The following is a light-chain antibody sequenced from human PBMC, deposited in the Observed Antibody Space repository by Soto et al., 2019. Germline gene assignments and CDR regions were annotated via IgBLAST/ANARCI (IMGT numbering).Light chain of an antibody. CDR2: GAS. CDR3: QQRSKLIT. J-gene: IGKJ5*01. CDR1: QSVSSSY. V-gene: IGKV3D-20*02. Sequence: VLTLSPAIVALSKGDRATLSCRASQSVSSSYLAWYQHKPGQAPRLLIHGASSRVTGIPDRFSGSGSGTDFTLTISSVEPEDFAVYYCQQRSKLITFGQGTLLEIK.